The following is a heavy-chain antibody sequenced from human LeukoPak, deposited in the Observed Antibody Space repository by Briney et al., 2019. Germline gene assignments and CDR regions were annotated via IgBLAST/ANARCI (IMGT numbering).Heavy chain of an antibody. D-gene: IGHD2-15*01. CDR1: GFTFTNYA. Sequence: PGGSLRLSCAASGFTFTNYAMSWVRQAPGKGLEWVSGIRATFSPGGDNAYYADSVKGRFAISTDSSRNTLYLHMNSLRAEDTAVYYCAKDSGFYTSWWYVAFDMWGQGTMVTVSS. CDR3: AKDSGFYTSWWYVAFDM. CDR2: IRATFSPGGDNA. V-gene: IGHV3-23*01. J-gene: IGHJ3*02.